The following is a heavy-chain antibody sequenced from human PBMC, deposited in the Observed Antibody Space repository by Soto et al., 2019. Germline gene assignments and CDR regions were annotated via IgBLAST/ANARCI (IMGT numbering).Heavy chain of an antibody. J-gene: IGHJ4*01. CDR3: PTDSYSTMVEAPFES. D-gene: IGHD3-10*01. Sequence: GGSPRLSCAGSGFTFRNAWINLVRHVPGKGLEWVGRIKSRALGWTTDFAAPVRGRFAITRDDSRNVAYMQMNSLYTEDTAVYCCPTDSYSTMVEAPFESWGHGTLVTVSS. CDR1: GFTFRNAW. V-gene: IGHV3-15*07. CDR2: IKSRALGWTT.